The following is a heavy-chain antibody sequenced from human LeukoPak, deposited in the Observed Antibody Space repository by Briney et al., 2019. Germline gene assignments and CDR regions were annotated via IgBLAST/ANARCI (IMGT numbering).Heavy chain of an antibody. Sequence: GGSLRLSCAASGFIFSSYGMSWVRQAPGKGLEWVSAISGSGGSTYYADSVKGRFTISRDNSKNTLYLQMNSLRAEDTAVYYCAKESSSGGDFDYWGQGTLVTVSS. CDR2: ISGSGGST. V-gene: IGHV3-23*01. CDR3: AKESSSGGDFDY. CDR1: GFIFSSYG. J-gene: IGHJ4*02. D-gene: IGHD6-6*01.